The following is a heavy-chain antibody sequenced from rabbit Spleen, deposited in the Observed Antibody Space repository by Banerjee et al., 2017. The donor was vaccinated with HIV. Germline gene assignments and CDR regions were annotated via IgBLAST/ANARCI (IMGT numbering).Heavy chain of an antibody. J-gene: IGHJ3*01. D-gene: IGHD7-1*01. CDR2: IGAGSSGST. CDR1: GFSFSAGYY. CDR3: ARFYAGYGDFGYAAM. Sequence: QSLEESGGGLVKPEGSLTLTCTASGFSFSAGYYMCWVRQAPGKGLEWIACIGAGSSGSTYYASWAKGRFTISKTSSTTVTLQMTSLTAADTATYFCARFYAGYGDFGYAAMGGQGPLVTVS. V-gene: IGHV1S40*01.